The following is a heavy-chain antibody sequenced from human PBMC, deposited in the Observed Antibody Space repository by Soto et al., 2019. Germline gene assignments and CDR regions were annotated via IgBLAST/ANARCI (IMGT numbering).Heavy chain of an antibody. J-gene: IGHJ4*02. CDR3: AREGENSGDIDF. CDR2: INPKRGGA. D-gene: IGHD1-26*01. Sequence: GASVKVSCKASGYTFTGYYFHWVRQAPGQGLESMGWINPKRGGANYAQKFQGRVTMSTDTSTNTAYMELSSLRSDDTAVYYCAREGENSGDIDFWGPGTMVTV. V-gene: IGHV1-2*02. CDR1: GYTFTGYY.